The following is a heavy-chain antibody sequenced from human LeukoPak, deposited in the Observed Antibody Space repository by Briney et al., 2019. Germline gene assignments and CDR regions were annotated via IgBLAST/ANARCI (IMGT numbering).Heavy chain of an antibody. CDR1: GFTFGPYT. CDR2: ISSSSDTI. V-gene: IGHV3-48*04. D-gene: IGHD3-10*01. J-gene: IGHJ4*02. Sequence: GGSLRLSCAASGFTFGPYTMNWVRQAPGKGLEWVSYISSSSDTIYYADSVKGRFTISRDNGKNSLHLQMNSLSAEDTAVYYCARPPRGTDFDYWGQGTLVTVSS. CDR3: ARPPRGTDFDY.